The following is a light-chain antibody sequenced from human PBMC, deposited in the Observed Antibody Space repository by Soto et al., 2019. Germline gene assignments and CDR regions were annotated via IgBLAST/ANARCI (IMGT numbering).Light chain of an antibody. CDR1: QSVSSSY. J-gene: IGKJ1*01. V-gene: IGKV3-20*01. CDR2: GAS. Sequence: EIVLTQSPGTLSLSPGERATHSCRASQSVSSSYLAWYQQKPGQAPRLLIYGASSRATGIPDRFSGSGSGTDFTLTISRLEPEDFAVYYCQQYGSSPRTFGQGTKV. CDR3: QQYGSSPRT.